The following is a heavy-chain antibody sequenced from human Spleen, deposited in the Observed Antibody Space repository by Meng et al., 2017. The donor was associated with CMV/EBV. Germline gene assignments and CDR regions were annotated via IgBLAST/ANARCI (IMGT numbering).Heavy chain of an antibody. Sequence: QVKLQESGPGLVKPSQTLSLTCTVSGGSISSGSYYWSWIRQPAGKGLEWIGRIYTSGSTNYNPSLKSRVTISVDTSKNQFSLKLSSVTAADTAVYYCARESAAVAGSYWYFDLWGRGTLVTVSS. CDR2: IYTSGST. CDR3: ARESAAVAGSYWYFDL. J-gene: IGHJ2*01. V-gene: IGHV4-61*02. CDR1: GGSISSGSYY. D-gene: IGHD6-19*01.